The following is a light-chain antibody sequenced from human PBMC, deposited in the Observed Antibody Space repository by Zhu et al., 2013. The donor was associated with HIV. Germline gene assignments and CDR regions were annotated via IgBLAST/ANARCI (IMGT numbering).Light chain of an antibody. J-gene: IGKJ4*01. CDR3: QQSYSTVALT. CDR2: AAS. V-gene: IGKV1-39*01. Sequence: DIQMTQSPSSLSASVGDRVTITCRASQSISTLLNWYQQKPGKAPKVLISAASTLQSGVPSRFSGSGSGTEFTLTISSLQPEDFATYYCQQSYSTVALTFGGGTKVEMK. CDR1: QSISTL.